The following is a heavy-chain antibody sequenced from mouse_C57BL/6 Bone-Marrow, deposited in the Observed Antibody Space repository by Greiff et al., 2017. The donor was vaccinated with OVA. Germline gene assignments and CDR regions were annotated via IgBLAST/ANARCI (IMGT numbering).Heavy chain of an antibody. CDR3: ARRITTRYYAMDY. CDR2: IDPSDSYT. Sequence: QVQLQQPGAELVKPGASVKLSCKASGYTLTSYWMQWVKQRPGQGLEWIGEIDPSDSYTNYNQKFKGKATLTVDTSSSTSYMQLSSLTSEDSAVYYCARRITTRYYAMDYWGQGTSVTVSS. J-gene: IGHJ4*01. CDR1: GYTLTSYW. D-gene: IGHD2-4*01. V-gene: IGHV1-50*01.